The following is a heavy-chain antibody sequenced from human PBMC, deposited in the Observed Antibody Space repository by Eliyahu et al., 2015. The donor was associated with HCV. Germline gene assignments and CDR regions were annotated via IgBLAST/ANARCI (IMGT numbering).Heavy chain of an antibody. CDR3: ARGFPQWLTFDY. Sequence: QVQLVQSGAEVKKPGXSVKVSCKAXGYTFTSYAXHWXRQAPGQRLEWMGWINAGHGNTKYSQKFQGRVTITRDTSASTAYMELSSLRSEDTAVYYCARGFPQWLTFDYWGQGTLVTVSS. CDR1: GYTFTSYA. V-gene: IGHV1-3*01. D-gene: IGHD6-19*01. CDR2: INAGHGNT. J-gene: IGHJ4*02.